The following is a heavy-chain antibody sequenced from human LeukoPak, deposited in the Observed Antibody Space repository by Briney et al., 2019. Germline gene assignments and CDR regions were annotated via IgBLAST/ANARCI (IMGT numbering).Heavy chain of an antibody. CDR1: GDSISLSFYY. Sequence: PSETLSLTCSVSGDSISLSFYYWGWIRQPPGKALEWIGSVYYSGTTSYNPSLKSRVTISVDMSKNHFSLRLRSVTAADTAVYYCARSWVQGREVHFDYWGQGTLVTVSS. J-gene: IGHJ4*02. V-gene: IGHV4-39*07. CDR2: VYYSGTT. D-gene: IGHD1-26*01. CDR3: ARSWVQGREVHFDY.